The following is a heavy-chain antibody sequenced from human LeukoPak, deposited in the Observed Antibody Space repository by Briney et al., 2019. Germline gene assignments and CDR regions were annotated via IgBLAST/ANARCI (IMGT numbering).Heavy chain of an antibody. D-gene: IGHD3-22*01. CDR2: INPNSGGT. Sequence: ASVKVSCEASGYTFTGYYMHWVRQAPGQGLEWMGWINPNSGGTNYAQKFQGRVTMTRDTSISTAYMELSRLRSDDTAVYYCARSDSSGYSADYWGQGTLVTVSS. V-gene: IGHV1-2*02. CDR3: ARSDSSGYSADY. CDR1: GYTFTGYY. J-gene: IGHJ4*02.